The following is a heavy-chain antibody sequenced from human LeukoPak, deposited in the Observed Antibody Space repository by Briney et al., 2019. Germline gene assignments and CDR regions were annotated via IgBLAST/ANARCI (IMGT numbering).Heavy chain of an antibody. CDR1: GFTFSSYS. CDR3: ARVPIALAASRYDAFDI. D-gene: IGHD6-19*01. Sequence: GGSLRLSCAVSGFTFSSYSMNWVRQAPGKGLEWVSYISSSSSTIYYADSVKGRFTISRDNAKNSLYLQMNSLRADATAVYYCARVPIALAASRYDAFDIWGQGTMVTVSS. J-gene: IGHJ3*02. V-gene: IGHV3-48*01. CDR2: ISSSSSTI.